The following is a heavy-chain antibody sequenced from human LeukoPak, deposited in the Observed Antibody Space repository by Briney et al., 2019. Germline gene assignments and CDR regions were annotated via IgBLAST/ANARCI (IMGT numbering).Heavy chain of an antibody. Sequence: PSETLSLTCTVSGGSISSGSYYWSWIRQPPGKGLEWIGEINHSGSTNYNPSLKSRVTISVDTSKNQFSLKLSSVTAADTAVYYCAREGADGAPRDWGQGTLVTVSS. D-gene: IGHD1-26*01. CDR3: AREGADGAPRD. J-gene: IGHJ4*02. CDR1: GGSISSGSYY. V-gene: IGHV4-39*07. CDR2: INHSGST.